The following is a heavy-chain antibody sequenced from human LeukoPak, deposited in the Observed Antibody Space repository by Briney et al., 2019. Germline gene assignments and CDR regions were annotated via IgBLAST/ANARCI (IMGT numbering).Heavy chain of an antibody. CDR2: ISGSGGST. CDR1: GFTFSSYA. D-gene: IGHD3-22*01. V-gene: IGHV3-23*01. J-gene: IGHJ4*02. Sequence: AGGSLRLSCAASGFTFSSYAMSWVRQAPGKGLEWVSAISGSGGSTYYADSVKGRFRISRDNSKNTLFLQMNSLRAEDTAVYYCVRDPFRIAAITMIIVGYFDYWGQGTLVIVSS. CDR3: VRDPFRIAAITMIIVGYFDY.